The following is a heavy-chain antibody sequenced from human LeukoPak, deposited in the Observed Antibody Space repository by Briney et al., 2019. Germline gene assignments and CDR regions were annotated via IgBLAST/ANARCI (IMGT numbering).Heavy chain of an antibody. V-gene: IGHV3-23*01. Sequence: GGSLRLSCAASGFTFSCYAMSWVRQAPGKGLEWVSAISGSGGSTYYADSVKGRFTISRDNSKNTLYLQMNSLRAEDTAVYYFAKDRRELLLPHFDYWGQGTLVTVSS. CDR2: ISGSGGST. CDR3: AKDRRELLLPHFDY. D-gene: IGHD1-26*01. J-gene: IGHJ4*02. CDR1: GFTFSCYA.